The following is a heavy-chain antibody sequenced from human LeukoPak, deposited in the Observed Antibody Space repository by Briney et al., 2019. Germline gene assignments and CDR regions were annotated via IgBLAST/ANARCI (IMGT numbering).Heavy chain of an antibody. J-gene: IGHJ3*02. CDR3: ARGGFITMIVVAPAFDI. V-gene: IGHV4-4*02. D-gene: IGHD3-22*01. CDR1: GGSISSSNW. CDR2: IYYSGST. Sequence: SETLSLTCAVSGGSISSSNWWSWVRQPPGKGLEWIGYIYYSGSTYYNPSLKSRVTISVDTSKNQFSLKLSSVTAADTAVYYCARGGFITMIVVAPAFDIWGQGTMVTVSS.